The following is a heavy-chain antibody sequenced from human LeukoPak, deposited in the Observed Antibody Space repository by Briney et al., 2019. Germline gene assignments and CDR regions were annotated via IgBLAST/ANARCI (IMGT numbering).Heavy chain of an antibody. V-gene: IGHV3-9*01. J-gene: IGHJ6*03. CDR1: GFTFDDYA. Sequence: GGSLRLSCAASGFTFDDYAMHWVRQALGKGLEWVSGISWNSGSIGYADSVKGRFTISRDNAKNSLYLQMNSLRAEDTALYYCAKDESPAYYYYYMDVWGKGTTVTVSS. D-gene: IGHD2-15*01. CDR2: ISWNSGSI. CDR3: AKDESPAYYYYYMDV.